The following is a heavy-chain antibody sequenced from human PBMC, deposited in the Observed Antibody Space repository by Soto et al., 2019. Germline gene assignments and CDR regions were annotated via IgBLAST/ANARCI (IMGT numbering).Heavy chain of an antibody. V-gene: IGHV1-18*01. CDR2: IAAYNGDT. Sequence: QVQLVQSGAEVKKPGASVRVSYKASGYTFRNFGYSWLRQAPGQRPEWMGWIAAYNGDTNFAPSLRGRLTMTTVTSTTTVYMELNSLTSDDTAVYYCARDRGTYFDYWGQGTLVTVSS. J-gene: IGHJ4*02. CDR3: ARDRGTYFDY. CDR1: GYTFRNFG.